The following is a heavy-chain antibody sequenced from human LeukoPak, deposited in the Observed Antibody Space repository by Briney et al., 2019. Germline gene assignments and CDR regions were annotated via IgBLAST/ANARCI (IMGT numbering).Heavy chain of an antibody. CDR1: GFTFSDNW. J-gene: IGHJ6*02. Sequence: GGSLRLSCAASGFTFSDNWMSWVRQAPGKGLEWVANIKEDASEKDYVDSVKGRFTISRDNAKNSLYLQMNSLRAEDTAIYYCATRVYCGGDCYSSHGMDVWGPGTTVTVS. CDR2: IKEDASEK. CDR3: ATRVYCGGDCYSSHGMDV. D-gene: IGHD2-21*02. V-gene: IGHV3-7*01.